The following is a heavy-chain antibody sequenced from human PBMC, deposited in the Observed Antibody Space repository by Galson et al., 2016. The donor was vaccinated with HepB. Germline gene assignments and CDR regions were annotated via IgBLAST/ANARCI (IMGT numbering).Heavy chain of an antibody. D-gene: IGHD1-26*01. J-gene: IGHJ3*01. V-gene: IGHV4-4*02. CDR1: GGSISSNNW. Sequence: SETLSLTCDVSGGSISSNNWWSWVRQPPGKRLEWIGEIFHNGNTNYNPSLKSRVTISVDKSKNHFSLRLTSVTAADTAFYYCLGVKWGSLGAFDLWGQGTMVSVSS. CDR3: LGVKWGSLGAFDL. CDR2: IFHNGNT.